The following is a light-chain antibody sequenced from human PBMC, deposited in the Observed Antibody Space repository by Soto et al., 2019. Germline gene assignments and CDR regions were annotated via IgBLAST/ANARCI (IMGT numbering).Light chain of an antibody. Sequence: QSALTQPASVSGSPGQSITVSCTGLSSDVGSYNLVSWYQHHPGKAPKLIIYEDTKRPSGVSNRFSGSKSGNTASLTISGLQVEDEADYYCCSYAAIYVFGPGTKVTVL. CDR2: EDT. V-gene: IGLV2-23*01. CDR1: SSDVGSYNL. CDR3: CSYAAIYV. J-gene: IGLJ1*01.